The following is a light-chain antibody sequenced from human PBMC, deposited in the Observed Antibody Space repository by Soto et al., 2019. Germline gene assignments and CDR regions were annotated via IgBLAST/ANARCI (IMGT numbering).Light chain of an antibody. J-gene: IGLJ1*01. CDR2: GNS. V-gene: IGLV1-40*01. CDR3: QSYDSSLSGV. CDR1: SSNFGAGYD. Sequence: QSVLTQPPSVSGAPGQRVTISCTGSSSNFGAGYDVHWYQQLPGTAPKLLIYGNSNRPSGVPDRFSGSKSGTSASLAITGLQAGDEADYYCQSYDSSLSGVFGTGTKVTVL.